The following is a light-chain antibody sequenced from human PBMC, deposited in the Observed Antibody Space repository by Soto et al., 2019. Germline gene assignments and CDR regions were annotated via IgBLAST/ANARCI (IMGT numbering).Light chain of an antibody. CDR2: EVS. Sequence: QSALTQPASVSGSPGQSITISCTGTSSDVGAYTYVSWYQQHPGKAPKLMIFEVSDRPSGVSNRFSGSKSGNTASLTISGLKAEDEADYYCSSYTTSNTLVFGGGPKLTV. CDR1: SSDVGAYTY. CDR3: SSYTTSNTLV. V-gene: IGLV2-14*01. J-gene: IGLJ2*01.